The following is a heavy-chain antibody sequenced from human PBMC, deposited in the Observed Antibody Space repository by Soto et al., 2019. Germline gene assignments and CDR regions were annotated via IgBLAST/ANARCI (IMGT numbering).Heavy chain of an antibody. CDR1: GFTFSSYG. V-gene: IGHV3-33*01. J-gene: IGHJ4*02. Sequence: GGSLRLSCAASGFTFSSYGMHWVRQAPGKGLEWVAVIWYDGSNKYYADSVKGRFTISRDNSKNTLYLQMNSLRAEDTAVYYCERMYYYDSSGSAPDYWGQGTLVTVSS. CDR3: ERMYYYDSSGSAPDY. CDR2: IWYDGSNK. D-gene: IGHD3-22*01.